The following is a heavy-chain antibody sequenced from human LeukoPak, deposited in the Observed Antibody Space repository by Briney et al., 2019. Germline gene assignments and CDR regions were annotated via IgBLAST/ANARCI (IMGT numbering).Heavy chain of an antibody. V-gene: IGHV1-24*01. D-gene: IGHD2-2*01. CDR2: FDPEDGET. J-gene: IGHJ3*01. CDR1: GYALTELS. CDR3: ATQKGCSSTSCYSALDL. Sequence: ASVKVSCKVSGYALTELSMHWVRQAPGKGLEWMGGFDPEDGETIYAQKFQGRVTMTEDTSTDAADMELSSLRSEDTAVYSCATQKGCSSTSCYSALDLWAQGTMVTVSS.